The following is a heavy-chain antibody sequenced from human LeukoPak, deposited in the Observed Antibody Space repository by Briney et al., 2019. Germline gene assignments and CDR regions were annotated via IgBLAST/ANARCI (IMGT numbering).Heavy chain of an antibody. CDR3: ARVGDGYNEEVFDY. CDR1: GGSISSSSYY. J-gene: IGHJ4*02. CDR2: IYYSGST. V-gene: IGHV4-39*07. Sequence: SETLSLTCTVSGGSISSSSYYWGWIRQPPGKGLEWIGSIYYSGSTYYNPSLKSRVTISVDTSKNQFSLKLSSVTAADTAVYYCARVGDGYNEEVFDYWGQGTLVTVSS. D-gene: IGHD5-24*01.